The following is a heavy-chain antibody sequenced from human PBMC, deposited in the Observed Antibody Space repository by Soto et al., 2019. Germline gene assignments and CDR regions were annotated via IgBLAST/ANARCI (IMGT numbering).Heavy chain of an antibody. J-gene: IGHJ6*03. D-gene: IGHD3-3*01. CDR1: GVTFSNYW. CDR2: IKQDASEK. CDR3: ARELRESDGMEF. V-gene: IGHV3-7*01. Sequence: GGSLRLSCEASGVTFSNYWMSWVRQAPGKGLEWVANIKQDASEKNYVDSVKGRFTISRDNAKSLLYLQMNSLTVEDTAVFYCARELRESDGMEFWGKGTTVTVSS.